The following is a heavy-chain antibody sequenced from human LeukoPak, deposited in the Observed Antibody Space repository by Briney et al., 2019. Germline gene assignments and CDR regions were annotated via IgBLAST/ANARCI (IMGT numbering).Heavy chain of an antibody. J-gene: IGHJ4*02. CDR3: AKGAMYSSSWYGNY. Sequence: PGRSLRLSCAASGFTFSSYGMHWVREAPGKGLEWVAVISYYGSNKYYADSVKGRFTISRDNSKNTLYLQMNSLRAEDTAVYYCAKGAMYSSSWYGNYWGQGTLVTVSS. CDR1: GFTFSSYG. CDR2: ISYYGSNK. D-gene: IGHD6-13*01. V-gene: IGHV3-30*18.